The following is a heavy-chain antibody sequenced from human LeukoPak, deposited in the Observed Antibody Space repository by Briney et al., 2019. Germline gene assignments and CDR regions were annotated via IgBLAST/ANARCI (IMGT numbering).Heavy chain of an antibody. J-gene: IGHJ4*02. CDR1: GFTFSSYW. CDR2: IKQDGSEK. CDR3: AGHYSGLRSYFDC. D-gene: IGHD1-26*01. Sequence: GGSLRLSCAASGFTFSSYWMSWVRQAPGKGLEWVANIKQDGSEKYYVDSVKGRFTISRDNAKNSLYLQMNSLRAEDTAVYYCAGHYSGLRSYFDCWGQGTLVTVSS. V-gene: IGHV3-7*01.